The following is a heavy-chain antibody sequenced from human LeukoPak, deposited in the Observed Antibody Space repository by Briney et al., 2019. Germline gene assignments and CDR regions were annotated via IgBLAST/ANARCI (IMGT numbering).Heavy chain of an antibody. CDR1: GYTFTSYD. CDR3: ARAPGMEYQLLIDAFDI. CDR2: MNPNSGNT. Sequence: ASVKVSCKASGYTFTSYDINWVRQATGQGLEWMGWMNPNSGNTGYAQKFQGRVTITRNTSIGTAYMELSSLRSEDTAVYYCARAPGMEYQLLIDAFDIWGQGTMVTVSS. V-gene: IGHV1-8*03. D-gene: IGHD2-2*01. J-gene: IGHJ3*02.